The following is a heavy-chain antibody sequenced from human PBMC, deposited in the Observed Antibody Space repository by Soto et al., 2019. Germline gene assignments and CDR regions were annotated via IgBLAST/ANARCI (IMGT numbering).Heavy chain of an antibody. CDR3: ARTHSSGFWVYDL. CDR1: GFTFSSYW. CDR2: ITTSGTTI. Sequence: GGSLRLSCAASGFTFSSYWMHWVRQAPGKGLEWVSYITTSGTTIYYTDSVKGRFTISRDSAKNSLFLQMNSLRAEDTAVYYCARTHSSGFWVYDLWGQGTLVTVSS. D-gene: IGHD3-22*01. J-gene: IGHJ5*02. V-gene: IGHV3-48*01.